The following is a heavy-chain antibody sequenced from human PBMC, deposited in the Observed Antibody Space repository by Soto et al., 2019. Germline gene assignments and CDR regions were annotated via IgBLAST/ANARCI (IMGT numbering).Heavy chain of an antibody. CDR1: GFTFSNAW. Sequence: EVQLVESGGGLVKPGGSLRLSCAASGFTFSNAWMSWVRQAPGKGLEWVGRIKSKTDGGTTDYAAPVKGRFTISRDDSKNTLYMQMNSLKTEDTAVYYCTTQHSVVVPDNWFDPWGQGTLVTVSS. V-gene: IGHV3-15*01. CDR2: IKSKTDGGTT. D-gene: IGHD2-2*01. CDR3: TTQHSVVVPDNWFDP. J-gene: IGHJ5*02.